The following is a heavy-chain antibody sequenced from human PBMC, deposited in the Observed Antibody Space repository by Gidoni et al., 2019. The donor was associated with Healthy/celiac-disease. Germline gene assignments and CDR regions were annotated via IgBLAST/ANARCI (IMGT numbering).Heavy chain of an antibody. Sequence: QVQLQESGPGLVKPSETLSLTCTVSGGSISTYYWSWIRQPPGKGLEWIGYIFYSGSTNYNPSLKSRVTISVDTSKNQFSLKLSSVTAADTAVYYCARYPAVAGTRWFDPWGQGTLVTVSS. V-gene: IGHV4-59*12. CDR3: ARYPAVAGTRWFDP. J-gene: IGHJ5*02. D-gene: IGHD6-19*01. CDR1: GGSISTYY. CDR2: IFYSGST.